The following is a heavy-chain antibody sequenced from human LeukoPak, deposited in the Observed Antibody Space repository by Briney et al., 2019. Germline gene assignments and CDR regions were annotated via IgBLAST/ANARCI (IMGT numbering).Heavy chain of an antibody. D-gene: IGHD2-2*01. CDR1: GFTFSSYW. V-gene: IGHV3-7*01. Sequence: GGSLRLSCAASGFTFSSYWMSWVRQAPGKGLEWVANIKQDGSEKYLVDSVKGRFTISRDNAKNSLYLQMNSLRGEDTAVYYCARGRRVPAAMGNWFDPWGQGTQVTVSS. CDR3: ARGRRVPAAMGNWFDP. J-gene: IGHJ5*02. CDR2: IKQDGSEK.